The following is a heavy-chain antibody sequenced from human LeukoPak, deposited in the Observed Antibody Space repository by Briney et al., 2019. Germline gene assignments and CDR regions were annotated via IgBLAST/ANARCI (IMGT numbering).Heavy chain of an antibody. CDR1: SGSISSGGYS. Sequence: NPSETLSLTCAVSSGSISSGGYSWSWIRQPPGKGLEWIGYIYHSGSTYYNPSLKIRVTISVDRSKKHFSLKLSSVTAAAPADYSCACAHCPRTRCYFRPPPLDDWGQGTLVTVSS. CDR3: ACAHCPRTRCYFRPPPLDD. J-gene: IGHJ4*02. CDR2: IYHSGST. D-gene: IGHD2-2*01. V-gene: IGHV4-30-2*01.